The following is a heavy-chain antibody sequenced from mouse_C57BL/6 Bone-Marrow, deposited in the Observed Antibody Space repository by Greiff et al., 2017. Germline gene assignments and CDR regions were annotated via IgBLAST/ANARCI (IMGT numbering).Heavy chain of an antibody. CDR2: IDPENGDT. Sequence: VQLQQSGAELVRPGASVKLSCTASGFNIKDDYMHWVKQRPEKGLEWIGWIDPENGDTEYASKFQGKANITADTSSNTAYLQLSSLTSEDTAVYYCTTNYYGSSFLFDYWGQGTTLTVSS. CDR3: TTNYYGSSFLFDY. CDR1: GFNIKDDY. J-gene: IGHJ2*01. V-gene: IGHV14-4*01. D-gene: IGHD1-1*01.